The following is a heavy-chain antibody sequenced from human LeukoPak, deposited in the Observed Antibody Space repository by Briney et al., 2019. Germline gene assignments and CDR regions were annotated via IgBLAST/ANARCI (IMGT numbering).Heavy chain of an antibody. V-gene: IGHV3-11*01. CDR1: GFTFSDYY. Sequence: GGSLRLSCAAAGFTFSDYYMSWIRQAPGKGLEWVSYISSSGSTIYYAESVKGRFTISRGNAKNSLYLQMNSLRAEDTAVYYCARDARPKLLWFGKTPVGDYWGQGTLVTVSS. CDR2: ISSSGSTI. J-gene: IGHJ4*02. CDR3: ARDARPKLLWFGKTPVGDY. D-gene: IGHD3-10*01.